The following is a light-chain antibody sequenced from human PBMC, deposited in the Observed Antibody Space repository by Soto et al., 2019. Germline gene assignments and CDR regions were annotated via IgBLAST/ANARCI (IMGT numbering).Light chain of an antibody. CDR2: EVD. V-gene: IGLV2-8*01. Sequence: QSVLTQPPSASGSPGQSVTISCTGTSSDIGKYNYVSWYQQHPGKAPKLLVYEVDRRPAGVPDRFSGSKSANTASLTVSGLQPEDEADYYCSSYTGTDNILYVFGTGTKVTVL. J-gene: IGLJ1*01. CDR1: SSDIGKYNY. CDR3: SSYTGTDNILYV.